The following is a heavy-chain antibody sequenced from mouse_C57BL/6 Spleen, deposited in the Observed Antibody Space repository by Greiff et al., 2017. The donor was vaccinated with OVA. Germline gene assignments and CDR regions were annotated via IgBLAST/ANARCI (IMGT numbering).Heavy chain of an antibody. V-gene: IGHV3-6*01. D-gene: IGHD2-12*01. CDR2: ISYDGSN. Sequence: EVKLQESGPGLVKPSQSLSLTCSVTGYSITSGYYWNWIRQFPGNKLEWMGYISYDGSNNYNPSLKSRISITRDTSKNQFFLKLNSVTTEDTATYYCAREEVLYPFAYWGQGTLVTVSA. CDR3: AREEVLYPFAY. J-gene: IGHJ3*01. CDR1: GYSITSGYY.